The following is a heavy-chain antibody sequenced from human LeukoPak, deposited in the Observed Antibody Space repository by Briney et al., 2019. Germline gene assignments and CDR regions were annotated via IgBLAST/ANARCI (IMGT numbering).Heavy chain of an antibody. CDR2: ISWDGGST. V-gene: IGHV3-43*01. Sequence: GGSLRLSCAASGFTFDDYTMHWVRQAPGKGLEWVSLISWDGGSTYYADSVKGRFTISRDNSKNSLYLQMNSLRTEDTALYYCAKATPAFANGDAFDIWGQGTMVTVSS. CDR1: GFTFDDYT. D-gene: IGHD4/OR15-4a*01. CDR3: AKATPAFANGDAFDI. J-gene: IGHJ3*02.